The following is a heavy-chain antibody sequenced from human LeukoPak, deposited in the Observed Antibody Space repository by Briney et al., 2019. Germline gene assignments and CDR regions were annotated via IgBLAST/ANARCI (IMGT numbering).Heavy chain of an antibody. Sequence: GASVKVSCKASGYTFTGYYMHWVRQAPGQGLEWMGWINPNSGGTNYAQKFQGRVTMTRDTSISTAYMELSRLRSDDTAVYYCARAFRTSNYYDSSGTEALGYWDQGTLVTVSS. CDR2: INPNSGGT. CDR3: ARAFRTSNYYDSSGTEALGY. CDR1: GYTFTGYY. D-gene: IGHD3-22*01. V-gene: IGHV1-2*02. J-gene: IGHJ4*02.